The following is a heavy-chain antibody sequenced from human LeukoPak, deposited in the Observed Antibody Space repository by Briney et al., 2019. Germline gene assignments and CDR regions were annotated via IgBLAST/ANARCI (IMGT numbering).Heavy chain of an antibody. Sequence: PGGSLRLSCAASGFTFSSYAMHWVRQAPDKGLEWVAVISYDGSNKYYADSVKGRFTISRDNSKNTLYLQMNSLRAEDTAVYYCARGGSGWYGFDYWGQGTLATVSS. J-gene: IGHJ4*02. CDR3: ARGGSGWYGFDY. CDR1: GFTFSSYA. V-gene: IGHV3-30-3*01. D-gene: IGHD6-19*01. CDR2: ISYDGSNK.